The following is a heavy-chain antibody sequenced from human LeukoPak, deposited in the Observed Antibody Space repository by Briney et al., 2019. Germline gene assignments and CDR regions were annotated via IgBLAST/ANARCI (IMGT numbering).Heavy chain of an antibody. D-gene: IGHD2-21*02. V-gene: IGHV1-46*01. CDR3: ARGGGVVVTATDYYYYYGMDV. CDR2: LNPSGGST. CDR1: GYTFTSYY. J-gene: IGHJ6*02. Sequence: ASVKVSCKASGYTFTSYYMHWVRQAPGQGLEWMGILNPSGGSTGYAQKFQGRVTMTRDTSTSTVYMELSSLRSEDTAVYYCARGGGVVVTATDYYYYYGMDVWGQGTTVTVSS.